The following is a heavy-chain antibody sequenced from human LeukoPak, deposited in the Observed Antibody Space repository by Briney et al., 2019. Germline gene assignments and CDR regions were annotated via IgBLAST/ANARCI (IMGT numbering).Heavy chain of an antibody. CDR2: ITSTSSYI. CDR3: ARARADMDV. CDR1: GFTFSNYN. J-gene: IGHJ6*03. V-gene: IGHV3-21*04. Sequence: PGGSLRLSCVASGFTFSNYNMNWDRQAPGKGLGWVSSITSTSSYIYYADSVKGRFTISRDNAKNSLYLQMNSLTAEDTATYYCARARADMDVWGKGTTVTISS.